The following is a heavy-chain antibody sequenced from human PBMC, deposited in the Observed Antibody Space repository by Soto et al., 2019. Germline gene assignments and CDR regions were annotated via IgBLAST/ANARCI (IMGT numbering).Heavy chain of an antibody. Sequence: QVQLVESGGGVVQPGRFLRLSCAASGFTFSSYGMHWVRQAPGKGLEWVAVISNDGSNKYYADSVKGRFTISRDNSKNTLYLQMNSLRAEDTAVYYCAKENYYDSSGYIDYWGQGTLVTVSS. V-gene: IGHV3-30*18. J-gene: IGHJ4*02. D-gene: IGHD3-22*01. CDR2: ISNDGSNK. CDR3: AKENYYDSSGYIDY. CDR1: GFTFSSYG.